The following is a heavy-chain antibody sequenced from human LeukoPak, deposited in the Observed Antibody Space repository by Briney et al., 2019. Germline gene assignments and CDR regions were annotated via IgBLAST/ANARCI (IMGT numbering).Heavy chain of an antibody. CDR2: MNPNSGNT. V-gene: IGHV1-8*01. J-gene: IGHJ6*03. D-gene: IGHD2-21*02. Sequence: ASVKVSCKASGYTFTSYDINWVRQATGQGLEWMGWMNPNSGNTGYAQKFQGRVTMTRDTSISTAYMELSSLRSEDTAVYYCAREGGLYCGGDCSILYYYYYYMDVWGKGTTVTVSS. CDR1: GYTFTSYD. CDR3: AREGGLYCGGDCSILYYYYYYMDV.